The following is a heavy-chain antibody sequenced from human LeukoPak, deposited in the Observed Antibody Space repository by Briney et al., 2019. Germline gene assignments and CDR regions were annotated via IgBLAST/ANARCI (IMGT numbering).Heavy chain of an antibody. CDR3: ARSYSGTNDY. CDR2: ISYDGSNK. CDR1: GFTFSSYG. Sequence: PGRSLRLSCAASGFTFSSYGMHWVRQAPGKGLEWVAVISYDGSNKYYADSVKGRFTISRDNSKNTLYLQMNSPRAEDTAVYYCARSYSGTNDYWGQGTLVTVSS. D-gene: IGHD3-10*01. V-gene: IGHV3-30*03. J-gene: IGHJ4*02.